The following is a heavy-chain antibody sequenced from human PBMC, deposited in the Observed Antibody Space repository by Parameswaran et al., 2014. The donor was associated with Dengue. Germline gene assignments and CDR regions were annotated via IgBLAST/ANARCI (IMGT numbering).Heavy chain of an antibody. Sequence: VRQAPGKGLEWVSSISSSSSYIYYADSVKGRFTISRDNAKNSLYLQMNSLRAEDTAVYYCASSYGGNSELDYWGQGTLVTVSS. V-gene: IGHV3-21*01. J-gene: IGHJ4*02. CDR3: ASSYGGNSELDY. D-gene: IGHD4-23*01. CDR2: ISSSSSYI.